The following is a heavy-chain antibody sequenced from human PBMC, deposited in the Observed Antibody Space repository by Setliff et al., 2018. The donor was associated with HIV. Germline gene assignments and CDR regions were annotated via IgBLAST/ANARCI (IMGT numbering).Heavy chain of an antibody. CDR1: GVSISTRRYY. CDR2: INYSGNT. J-gene: IGHJ5*01. V-gene: IGHV4-39*01. D-gene: IGHD1-20*01. CDR3: ARPMALQYNSWFDP. Sequence: SETLSLTCTVSGVSISTRRYYWGWIRQPPGKGLEWIGNINYSGNTYHNPSLKSRVTISVDTSKNQFSLKLSSVTAADTSVYYCARPMALQYNSWFDPWGQGTLVTVSS.